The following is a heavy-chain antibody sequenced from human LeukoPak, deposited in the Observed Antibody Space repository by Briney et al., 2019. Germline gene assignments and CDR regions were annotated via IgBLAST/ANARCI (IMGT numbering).Heavy chain of an antibody. Sequence: SETLSLTCAVSGYSVSGDCYWGWIRQSPGAGLQWIACIHHRGTTHYNPSLRSRFTISLDTSKKQFSLKVNFVTAADTAVYYCARGFNYGGNSAGPGIGHAFDIWGRGTMVPVSS. D-gene: IGHD4-23*01. CDR3: ARGFNYGGNSAGPGIGHAFDI. J-gene: IGHJ3*02. CDR1: GYSVSGDCY. CDR2: IHHRGTT. V-gene: IGHV4-38-2*01.